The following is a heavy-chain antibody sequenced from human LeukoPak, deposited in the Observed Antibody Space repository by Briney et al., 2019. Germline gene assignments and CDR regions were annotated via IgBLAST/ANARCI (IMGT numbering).Heavy chain of an antibody. CDR1: GFTVSNSY. D-gene: IGHD1-26*01. CDR3: TKDRSHGRSYFDY. CDR2: IYSGGST. V-gene: IGHV3-66*02. J-gene: IGHJ4*02. Sequence: PGGSLTLSCAASGFTVSNSYMSWVRQAPGKGLEWVSVIYSGGSTYYADSVKGRFTISRDNSKNTLYLQMNSLRIEDTAVYYCTKDRSHGRSYFDYWGQGTLVTVAS.